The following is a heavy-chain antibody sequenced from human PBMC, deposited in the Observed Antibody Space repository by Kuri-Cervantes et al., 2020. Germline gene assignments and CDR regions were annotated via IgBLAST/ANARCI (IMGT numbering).Heavy chain of an antibody. CDR3: ARERLTDYGNIGGNFDY. Sequence: ASVKVSCKASGYTFHSYGISWVRQAPGKGLEWMGWISAYNGNTNYAQKFQGRVTITADESTSTAYMELSSLRSEDTAVYYCARERLTDYGNIGGNFDYWGQGTLVTVSS. V-gene: IGHV1-18*01. J-gene: IGHJ4*02. CDR1: GYTFHSYG. CDR2: ISAYNGNT. D-gene: IGHD3-16*01.